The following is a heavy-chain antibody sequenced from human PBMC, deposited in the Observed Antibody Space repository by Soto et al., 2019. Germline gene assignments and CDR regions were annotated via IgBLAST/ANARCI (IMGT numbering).Heavy chain of an antibody. V-gene: IGHV3-74*01. CDR2: IDGDGRNT. Sequence: EVQLVESGGGLVQPGGSLRVSCAASGFTFSSHWIHWVRQVPGKGLMSVSRIDGDGRNTDYADSVKGRFTISRDNAKNTVYLQMSSLRANDTSVYYCIRGSRGWNGIDYWGQGALVTVSS. CDR3: IRGSRGWNGIDY. J-gene: IGHJ4*02. CDR1: GFTFSSHW. D-gene: IGHD6-19*01.